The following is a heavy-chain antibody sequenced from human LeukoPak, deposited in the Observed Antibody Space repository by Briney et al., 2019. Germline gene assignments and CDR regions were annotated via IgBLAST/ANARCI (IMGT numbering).Heavy chain of an antibody. V-gene: IGHV1-18*01. D-gene: IGHD2-15*01. CDR3: ASGCCGGVTCYLDYYMDV. CDR2: ISAYSGDT. CDR1: GYTFSNYA. J-gene: IGHJ6*03. Sequence: GASVKVSCKASGYTFSNYAISWARQAPGQGLEWMGWISAYSGDTNYAQKLQGRVTMTTDTFTSTAYLELGSLTSDDTGVYYCASGCCGGVTCYLDYYMDVWGKGTTVTVSS.